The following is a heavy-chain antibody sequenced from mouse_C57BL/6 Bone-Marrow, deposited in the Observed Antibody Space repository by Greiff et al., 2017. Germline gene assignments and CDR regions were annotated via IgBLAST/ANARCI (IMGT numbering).Heavy chain of an antibody. V-gene: IGHV1-39*01. J-gene: IGHJ4*01. CDR2: INPNYGTT. CDR1: GYSFTDYN. CDR3: ARGYDYDYAMDY. Sequence: QLQESGPELVKPGASVKISCKASGYSFTDYNMNWVKQSNGKSLEWIGVINPNYGTTSYNQKFKGKATLTVDQSSSPAYMQLNSLTSEDSAVYDCARGYDYDYAMDYWGQGTSVTVSS. D-gene: IGHD2-4*01.